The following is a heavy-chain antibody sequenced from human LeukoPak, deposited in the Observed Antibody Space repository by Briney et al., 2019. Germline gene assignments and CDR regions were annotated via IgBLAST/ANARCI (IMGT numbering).Heavy chain of an antibody. Sequence: GRSLRLSCAASGFTFSRYTLHWVRQAPGKGLEWVALIGHDGADKYYADSVKGRFTISRDNAKNSLYLQMNSLRAEDTAVYYCARGAAVAGTRWFDPWGQGTLVTVSS. CDR3: ARGAAVAGTRWFDP. CDR1: GFTFSRYT. D-gene: IGHD6-19*01. V-gene: IGHV3-30*04. J-gene: IGHJ5*02. CDR2: IGHDGADK.